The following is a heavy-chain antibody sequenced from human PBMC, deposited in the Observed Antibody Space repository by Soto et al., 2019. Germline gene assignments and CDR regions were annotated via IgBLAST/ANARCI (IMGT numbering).Heavy chain of an antibody. Sequence: CRSLSWSLSRFRLNTYELHLLRQGTRQALEWISYIRSSGRTVYYAESVKGRFTISRDNTGTSLYLQMNSLRAEDTALYYCVRYCGTTLCNGVATRTFDYWGKGTRVT. CDR2: IRSSGRTV. V-gene: IGHV3-48*03. CDR1: RFRLNTYE. J-gene: IGHJ4*02. D-gene: IGHD5-12*01. CDR3: VRYCGTTLCNGVATRTFDY.